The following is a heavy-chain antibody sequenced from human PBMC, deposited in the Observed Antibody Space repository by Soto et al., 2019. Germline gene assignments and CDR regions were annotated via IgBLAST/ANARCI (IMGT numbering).Heavy chain of an antibody. Sequence: AVKVSCKASGGTFSSYAISWVRQAPGQGLEWMGGIIPIFGTANYAQKFQGRVTITADESTSTAYMELSSLRSEDTAVYYCAVLNSGYDYYFDYWGQGTLVTVSS. CDR1: GGTFSSYA. CDR2: IIPIFGTA. CDR3: AVLNSGYDYYFDY. J-gene: IGHJ4*02. D-gene: IGHD5-12*01. V-gene: IGHV1-69*13.